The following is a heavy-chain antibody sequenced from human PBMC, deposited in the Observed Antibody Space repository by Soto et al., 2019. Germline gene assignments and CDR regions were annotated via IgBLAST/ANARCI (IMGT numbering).Heavy chain of an antibody. Sequence: GGSLRLSCAASDFTFDSYDMSWVRQAPGKGLEWISYISRSNSAIYYAHFVKGRFTISRDNAKNSLFLQMNSLRDEDTAVYYCARAFAGLGPYWYFDLWGHGTLVTVSS. CDR3: ARAFAGLGPYWYFDL. J-gene: IGHJ2*01. V-gene: IGHV3-48*02. D-gene: IGHD3-10*01. CDR1: DFTFDSYD. CDR2: ISRSNSAI.